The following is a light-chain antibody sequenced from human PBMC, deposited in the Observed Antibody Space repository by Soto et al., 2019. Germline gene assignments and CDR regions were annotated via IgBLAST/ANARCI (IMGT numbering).Light chain of an antibody. Sequence: EIVLTQSPGTLSLSPGERATLSCRASQSVSSSYLAWYQQKPGQAPRLLIYGASSRATGIPDRFSGSGSGTDFTLAISILEPEDFAGYYCQQYGSSPPWTFGQGTKVEIK. CDR1: QSVSSSY. CDR3: QQYGSSPPWT. CDR2: GAS. V-gene: IGKV3-20*01. J-gene: IGKJ1*01.